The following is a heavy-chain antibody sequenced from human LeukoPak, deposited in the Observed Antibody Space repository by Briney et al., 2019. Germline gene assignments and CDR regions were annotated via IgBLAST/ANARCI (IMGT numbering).Heavy chain of an antibody. CDR2: INPSGGST. V-gene: IGHV1-46*01. J-gene: IGHJ5*02. D-gene: IGHD6-19*01. CDR1: GYTFTVYS. CDR3: AGSGWGSVGWFDP. Sequence: GASVKVSCKASGYTFTVYSMHWVRQAPGQGLEWMGIINPSGGSTSYAQKFQGRVTMTRDMSTSTVYMELGSLRSEDTAVYYCAGSGWGSVGWFDPWGQGTLVTVSS.